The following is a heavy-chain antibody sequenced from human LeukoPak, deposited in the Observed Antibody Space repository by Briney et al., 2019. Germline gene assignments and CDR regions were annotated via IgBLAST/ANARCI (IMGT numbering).Heavy chain of an antibody. Sequence: GGSLRLSCAASGFTVSSNYMSWVRQAPGKGLEWVSVIYSGGSTYYADSVKGRFTISRDNSKNTLYLQMNSLRAEDTAVYYCARDRTTSRPHDAFDIWGQGTMVTVSS. CDR3: ARDRTTSRPHDAFDI. V-gene: IGHV3-66*01. D-gene: IGHD1-7*01. CDR1: GFTVSSNY. J-gene: IGHJ3*02. CDR2: IYSGGST.